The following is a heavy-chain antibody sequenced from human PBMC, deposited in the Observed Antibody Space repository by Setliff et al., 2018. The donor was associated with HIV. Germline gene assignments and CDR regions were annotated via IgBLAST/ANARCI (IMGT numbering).Heavy chain of an antibody. CDR2: ISSSSTYI. Sequence: LRLSCAASGFTFSSYAMNWVRQAPGKGLEWVSSISSSSTYIYHADSVKGRFTISRDNAKKSLYLQMNSLRAEDTALYYCARVYYDSGSYYYYFDSWGQGTLVTVSS. D-gene: IGHD3-10*01. CDR1: GFTFSSYA. J-gene: IGHJ4*02. CDR3: ARVYYDSGSYYYYFDS. V-gene: IGHV3-21*01.